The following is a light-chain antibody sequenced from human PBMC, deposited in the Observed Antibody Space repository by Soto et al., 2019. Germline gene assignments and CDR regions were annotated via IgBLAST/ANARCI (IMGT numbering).Light chain of an antibody. CDR1: HYISSD. Sequence: EIVLTQSPATLSLSPGERATLSCRASHYISSDLAWYQHKPGQAPRLLIYDASARATGIPARFSGSGSGTDFTLTISDLEPEDFGIHYCQQRSNWPPITFGQGTRLEI. CDR2: DAS. J-gene: IGKJ5*01. V-gene: IGKV3-11*01. CDR3: QQRSNWPPIT.